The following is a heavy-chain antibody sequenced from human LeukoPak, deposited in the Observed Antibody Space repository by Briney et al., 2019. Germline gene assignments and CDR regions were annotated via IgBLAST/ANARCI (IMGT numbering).Heavy chain of an antibody. Sequence: GRSLRLSCAASGFSFSMYAMHWVRQAPGKGLEWVAALSFDGSKKYYADSVKGRFTVSRDNSRNTLYLHMNSLRAEDTAVYYCARDECTSCSYYYLYGMDVWGQGTTVTVSS. CDR1: GFSFSMYA. J-gene: IGHJ6*02. CDR2: LSFDGSKK. D-gene: IGHD2-2*01. CDR3: ARDECTSCSYYYLYGMDV. V-gene: IGHV3-30*04.